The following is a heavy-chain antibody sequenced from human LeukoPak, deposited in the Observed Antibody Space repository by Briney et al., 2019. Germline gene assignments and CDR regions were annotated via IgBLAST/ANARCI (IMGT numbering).Heavy chain of an antibody. CDR1: GGSFSGYY. D-gene: IGHD4-11*01. V-gene: IGHV4-34*01. CDR3: ARVKDYSDYAWFDP. CDR2: INHSGST. Sequence: SETLSLTCAVYGGSFSGYYWSWIRQPPGKGLEWIGEINHSGSTNYNPSLESRLMMSVDTSKNQFSLRLTSVSAADTAVYYCARVKDYSDYAWFDPWGQGTLVTVS. J-gene: IGHJ5*02.